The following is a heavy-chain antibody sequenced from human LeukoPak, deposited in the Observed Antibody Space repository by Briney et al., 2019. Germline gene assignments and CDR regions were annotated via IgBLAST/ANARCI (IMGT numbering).Heavy chain of an antibody. Sequence: ASVKVSCKVSGYTLTELSMHWVRQAPGKGLEWMGGFDPEDGETIYAQKFQGRVTMTEDTSTDTAYMELSSLRSEDTAVYYCATEWGSYSGSPRTWFDPWGQGTLVTVSS. CDR2: FDPEDGET. CDR1: GYTLTELS. CDR3: ATEWGSYSGSPRTWFDP. V-gene: IGHV1-24*01. D-gene: IGHD1-26*01. J-gene: IGHJ5*02.